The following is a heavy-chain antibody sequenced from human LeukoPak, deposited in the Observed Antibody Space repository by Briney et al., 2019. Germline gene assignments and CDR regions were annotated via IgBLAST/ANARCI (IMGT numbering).Heavy chain of an antibody. CDR3: ARDRLYYYGSGSYSSF. CDR2: ISSSSSYI. J-gene: IGHJ4*02. D-gene: IGHD3-10*01. CDR1: GFTFSSYS. Sequence: GGSLRLSCAASGFTFSSYSVNWVRQAPGKGLGWVSSISSSSSYIYYADSVKGRFTISRDNAKNSLYLQMNSLRAEDTAVYYCARDRLYYYGSGSYSSFWGQGTLVTVSS. V-gene: IGHV3-21*01.